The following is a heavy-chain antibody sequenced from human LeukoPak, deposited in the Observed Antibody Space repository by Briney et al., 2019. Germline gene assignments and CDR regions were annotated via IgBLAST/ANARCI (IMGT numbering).Heavy chain of an antibody. Sequence: PSETLSLTCTVSGGSISSYYWSWIRQPPGKGLEWIGYIYYSGSTNYNPSLKSRVTISVDTSKNQFSLKLSSVTAADTAVYYCARDRRSGSGSYYNPPYNFWFDPWGQGTLVTVSS. CDR1: GGSISSYY. CDR3: ARDRRSGSGSYYNPPYNFWFDP. V-gene: IGHV4-59*01. J-gene: IGHJ5*01. CDR2: IYYSGST. D-gene: IGHD3-10*01.